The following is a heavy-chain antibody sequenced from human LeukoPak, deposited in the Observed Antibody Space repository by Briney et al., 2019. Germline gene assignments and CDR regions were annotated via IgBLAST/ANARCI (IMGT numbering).Heavy chain of an antibody. J-gene: IGHJ5*02. Sequence: SETLSLTCTVSGGSMRSYYWSWIRQPPGKGLEWIGYNFYTGSTNYNPSLKSRVTISLDTSKNQFSLKLSSVTAADTAVYYCARQGTAATGPRWFDPWGQGTLVTVSS. CDR2: NFYTGST. V-gene: IGHV4-59*08. CDR3: ARQGTAATGPRWFDP. D-gene: IGHD6-13*01. CDR1: GGSMRSYY.